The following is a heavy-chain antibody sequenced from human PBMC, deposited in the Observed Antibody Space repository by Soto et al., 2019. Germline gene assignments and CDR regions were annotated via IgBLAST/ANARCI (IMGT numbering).Heavy chain of an antibody. J-gene: IGHJ4*02. V-gene: IGHV3-21*02. CDR2: IGTSDSSI. D-gene: IGHD3-10*01. Sequence: EVQLVESGGGLVKPGGSLRLSCAASGFTFSSHNIYWFRQPPGKGLEWVSCIGTSDSSIYYADSVRGRFTISKDNAKNSVYLQMDTLRAEDTAIYHCARELYTMIRAYNWGQGTLVTVSS. CDR3: ARELYTMIRAYN. CDR1: GFTFSSHN.